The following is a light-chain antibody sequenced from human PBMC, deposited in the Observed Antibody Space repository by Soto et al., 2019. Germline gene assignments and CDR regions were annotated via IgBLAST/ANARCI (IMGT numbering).Light chain of an antibody. CDR2: DAS. V-gene: IGKV3-15*01. CDR1: QSISSN. J-gene: IGKJ4*01. Sequence: EIVMTQSPATLSVSPGERATLSCRASQSISSNLAWYQQKPGQAPRLLIDDASTRAAGIPARFNGGGSGTEFTLTISSLHSEAFALYYCHQFHNWPLSFGGGTKVEIK. CDR3: HQFHNWPLS.